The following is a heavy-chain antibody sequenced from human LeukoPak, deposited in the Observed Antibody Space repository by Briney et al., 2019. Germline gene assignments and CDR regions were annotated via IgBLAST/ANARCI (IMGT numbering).Heavy chain of an antibody. CDR1: GGSIRSYY. V-gene: IGHV4-59*01. CDR3: ARDLDNCSGGSCYSFGY. J-gene: IGHJ4*02. CDR2: ISYSGST. D-gene: IGHD2-15*01. Sequence: SETLSLTCTVSGGSIRSYYWNWSWQPPGKGLEWIAYISYSGSTNHNPSLKSRVTISLDTSKNQFSLKLNSVTAADTAVYCCARDLDNCSGGSCYSFGYWGQGTLVSVSS.